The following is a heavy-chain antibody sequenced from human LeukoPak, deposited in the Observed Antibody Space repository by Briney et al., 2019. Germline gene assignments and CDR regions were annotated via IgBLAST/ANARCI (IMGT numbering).Heavy chain of an antibody. V-gene: IGHV4-4*07. CDR2: IYTSGST. D-gene: IGHD2-2*01. Sequence: SEALSLTCTVSGGSISSFYWSWIRQPAGKGLEWIGRIYTSGSTNYNPSLRSRVTMSVDTSKNQFSLKLSSVTAADTAVYYCAGQYCSSTSCSYYFDYWGQGTLVTVSS. CDR1: GGSISSFY. CDR3: AGQYCSSTSCSYYFDY. J-gene: IGHJ4*02.